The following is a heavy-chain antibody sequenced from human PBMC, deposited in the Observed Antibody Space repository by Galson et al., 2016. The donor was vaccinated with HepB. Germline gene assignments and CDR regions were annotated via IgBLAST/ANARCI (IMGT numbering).Heavy chain of an antibody. Sequence: TLSLTCGVSGGSISSSNWWTWVRQTPGKGLEWIGEVYHSGNTNYNPSLKSRVTVAVDKSKNQFSLRLTSVTAADTAVYYCTRGASRGGTAIGSRIHYFGMDVWGQGTTVIVSS. CDR3: TRGASRGGTAIGSRIHYFGMDV. J-gene: IGHJ6*02. CDR2: VYHSGNT. CDR1: GGSISSSNW. V-gene: IGHV4-4*02. D-gene: IGHD3-10*01.